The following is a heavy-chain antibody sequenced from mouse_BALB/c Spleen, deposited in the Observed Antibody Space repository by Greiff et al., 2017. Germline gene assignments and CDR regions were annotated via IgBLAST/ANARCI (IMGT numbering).Heavy chain of an antibody. J-gene: IGHJ1*01. V-gene: IGHV1S81*02. CDR3: ARWDYYGSSYAFDV. Sequence: VQLQQPGAELVKPGASVKLSCKASGYTFTSYWMHWVKQRPGQGLEWIGEINPSNGRTNYNEKFKSKATLTVDKSSSTAYMQLSSLTSEDSAVYYCARWDYYGSSYAFDVWGAGTTVTVSS. CDR1: GYTFTSYW. CDR2: INPSNGRT. D-gene: IGHD1-1*01.